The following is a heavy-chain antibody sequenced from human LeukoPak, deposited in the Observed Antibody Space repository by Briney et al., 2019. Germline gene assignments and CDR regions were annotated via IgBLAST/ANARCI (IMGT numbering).Heavy chain of an antibody. Sequence: SQTLSLTCTVSGGSISSGGYYWSWIRQPPGKGLEWIGKINHSGSTNYNPSLKSRVTISVDTSKNQFSLKLSSVTAADTAVYYCARHVEDDFPFDYWGQGTLVTVSS. CDR3: ARHVEDDFPFDY. D-gene: IGHD3-3*01. CDR1: GGSISSGGYY. V-gene: IGHV4-39*01. J-gene: IGHJ4*02. CDR2: INHSGST.